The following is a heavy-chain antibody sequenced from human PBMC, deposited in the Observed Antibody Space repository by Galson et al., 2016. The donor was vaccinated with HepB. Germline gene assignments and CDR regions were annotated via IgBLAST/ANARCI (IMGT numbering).Heavy chain of an antibody. D-gene: IGHD3-3*01. CDR3: ARDFGSGYFFDY. CDR2: MNPNRGNT. CDR1: GYTFTRYD. J-gene: IGHJ4*02. V-gene: IGHV1-8*01. Sequence: SVKVSCKASGYTFTRYDINWVRKAPGQGLEWMGWMNPNRGNTGYAQKFQGRVTMTRNSSINTAYMELSSLKSDDTAVYYCARDFGSGYFFDYWGQGTLVTVSS.